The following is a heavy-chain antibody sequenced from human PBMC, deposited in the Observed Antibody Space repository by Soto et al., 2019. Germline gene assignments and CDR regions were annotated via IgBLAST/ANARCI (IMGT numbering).Heavy chain of an antibody. CDR3: ASGGVSTRPFDY. D-gene: IGHD3-3*01. Sequence: PGESLKISCKGSGYNFAGYWIAWMRQMPGKGLELMGIIYPSDSDTRYRPSFQGQVTISADKSISSAYLQWSSLRASDTAMYYCASGGVSTRPFDYWGQRTRVTFSS. CDR1: GYNFAGYW. CDR2: IYPSDSDT. J-gene: IGHJ4*02. V-gene: IGHV5-51*01.